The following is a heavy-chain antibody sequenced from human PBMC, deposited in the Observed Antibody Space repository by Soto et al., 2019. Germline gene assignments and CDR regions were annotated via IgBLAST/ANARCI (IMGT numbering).Heavy chain of an antibody. D-gene: IGHD2-15*01. J-gene: IGHJ3*02. CDR1: GGTFSSYT. CDR3: ARDRGRYCSGGSCYSDSPPTGRSAFDI. Sequence: ASVKVSCKASGGTFSSYTISWVRQAPGQGLEWMGRIIPILGIANYAQKFQGRVTITADKSTSTAYMELSSLRSEDTAVYYCARDRGRYCSGGSCYSDSPPTGRSAFDIWGQGTMVTVSS. CDR2: IIPILGIA. V-gene: IGHV1-69*04.